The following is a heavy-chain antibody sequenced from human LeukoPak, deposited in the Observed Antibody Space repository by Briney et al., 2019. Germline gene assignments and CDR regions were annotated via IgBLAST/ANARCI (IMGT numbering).Heavy chain of an antibody. V-gene: IGHV1-8*01. J-gene: IGHJ4*02. D-gene: IGHD6-13*01. CDR1: GYTFTSYD. Sequence: ASVKVSCKASGYTFTSYDINWVRQATGQGLEWMGWMNPNSGNTGYAQKFQGRVTMTRNTSISTAYMELSRLRSDDTAVYYCARDTQQQLVTFDYWGQGTLVTVSS. CDR2: MNPNSGNT. CDR3: ARDTQQQLVTFDY.